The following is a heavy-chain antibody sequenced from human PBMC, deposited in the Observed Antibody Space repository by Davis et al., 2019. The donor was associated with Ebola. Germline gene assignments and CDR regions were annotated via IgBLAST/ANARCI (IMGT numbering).Heavy chain of an antibody. CDR2: IWYDGSNK. CDR1: GFTFSSYW. J-gene: IGHJ4*02. V-gene: IGHV3-33*08. D-gene: IGHD5-18*01. Sequence: GESLKISCAASGFTFSSYWMSWVRQAPGKGLEWVAVIWYDGSNKYYADSVKGRFTISRDNAKNSLYLQMNSLRAEDTAVYYCARGDVDTAMVLVIYFDYWGQGTLVTVSS. CDR3: ARGDVDTAMVLVIYFDY.